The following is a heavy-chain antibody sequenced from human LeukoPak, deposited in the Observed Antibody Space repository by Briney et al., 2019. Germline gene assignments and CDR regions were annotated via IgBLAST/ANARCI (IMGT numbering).Heavy chain of an antibody. CDR1: GFTFSDYY. J-gene: IGHJ4*02. CDR2: ISSSGSTI. D-gene: IGHD5-24*01. V-gene: IGHV3-11*01. Sequence: GGSLRLSYAASGFTFSDYYMSWIRQAPGKGLEWVSYISSSGSTIYYADSVKGRFTISRDNAKNSLYLQMNSLRAEDTAVYYCARDAVMIATTFDYWGQGTLVTASS. CDR3: ARDAVMIATTFDY.